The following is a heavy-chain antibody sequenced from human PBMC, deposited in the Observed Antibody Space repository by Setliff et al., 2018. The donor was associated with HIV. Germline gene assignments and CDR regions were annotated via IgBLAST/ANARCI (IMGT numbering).Heavy chain of an antibody. CDR2: VNRDGGA. CDR3: ARSTIHSHYNFWSGYSGYSSGWSFDY. J-gene: IGHJ4*02. CDR1: GGSLTGYF. V-gene: IGHV4-34*01. Sequence: SETLSLTCAVYGGSLTGYFWTWIRQSPGKGLEWVGQVNRDGGAHYNPSLRSRVTISVDTSKNQFSLKLSSVTAADTAVYYCARSTIHSHYNFWSGYSGYSSGWSFDYWGQGTLVTVSS. D-gene: IGHD3-3*01.